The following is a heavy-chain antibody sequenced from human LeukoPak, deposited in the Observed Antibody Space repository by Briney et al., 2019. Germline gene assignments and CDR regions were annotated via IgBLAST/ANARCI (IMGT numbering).Heavy chain of an antibody. CDR1: GGSISSSSYY. D-gene: IGHD1-26*01. J-gene: IGHJ5*02. V-gene: IGHV4-39*07. CDR3: AREDRGSYGLWFDP. Sequence: PSETLSLTCTVSGGSISSSSYYWGWIRQPQGKGLEWIGSIYYSGSTYYNPSLKSRVTISVDTSKNQFSLKLSSVTAADTAVYYCAREDRGSYGLWFDPWGQGTLVTVSS. CDR2: IYYSGST.